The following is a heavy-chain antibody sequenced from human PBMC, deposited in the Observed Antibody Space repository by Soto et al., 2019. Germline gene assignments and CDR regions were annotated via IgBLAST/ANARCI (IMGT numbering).Heavy chain of an antibody. CDR1: GFTFSNYG. CDR2: IWYDGSNK. V-gene: IGHV3-33*01. Sequence: QVQLVESGGGVVQPGRSLRLSCAASGFTFSNYGMHWVRQAPGKGLEWVAVIWYDGSNKYYGDSVKGRFNISRDNPKNTLFLQMNSLRAEDTALYFCARDFRGQYCSGGNCYLDYWGQGTLVTVSS. D-gene: IGHD2-15*01. CDR3: ARDFRGQYCSGGNCYLDY. J-gene: IGHJ4*02.